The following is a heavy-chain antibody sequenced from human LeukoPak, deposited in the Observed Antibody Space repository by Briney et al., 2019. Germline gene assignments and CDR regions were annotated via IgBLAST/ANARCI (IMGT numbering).Heavy chain of an antibody. CDR3: AKDLFPGSRGGYNGGREFNY. Sequence: GGSLRLSCAASGSTFSSYAMSWVRQAPGKGLEWVSAISGSGGSTYYADSVKGRFTISRDNSKNTLYLQMNSLRAEDTAVYYCAKDLFPGSRGGYNGGREFNYWGQGTLVTVSS. J-gene: IGHJ4*02. CDR2: ISGSGGST. D-gene: IGHD5-24*01. V-gene: IGHV3-23*01. CDR1: GSTFSSYA.